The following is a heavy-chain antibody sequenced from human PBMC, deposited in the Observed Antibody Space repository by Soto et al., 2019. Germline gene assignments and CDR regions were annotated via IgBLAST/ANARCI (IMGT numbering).Heavy chain of an antibody. CDR1: GGSMNSYY. Sequence: SETLSLTCTVSGGSMNSYYWTWVRQPPGKGLEWIGYVYDSGTSKYNASLESRITMSLDKSRNQFSLSLSYVTAADTAVYFCARYSPPKKSFDSNPGWLDPWGQGTLVT. D-gene: IGHD2-21*01. V-gene: IGHV4-59*01. J-gene: IGHJ5*02. CDR2: VYDSGTS. CDR3: ARYSPPKKSFDSNPGWLDP.